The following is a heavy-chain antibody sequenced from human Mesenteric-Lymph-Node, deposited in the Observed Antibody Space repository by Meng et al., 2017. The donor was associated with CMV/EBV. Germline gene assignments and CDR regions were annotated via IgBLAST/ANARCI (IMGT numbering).Heavy chain of an antibody. Sequence: CAASGFTFRTYAMSWVRQAPGKGLEWVSGISGSGSSTYYADSVKGRFTISRDNSKNTLYLQMNRLRAEDTAVYYCAKLDYDILTAFDYWGQGTLVTVSS. CDR3: AKLDYDILTAFDY. CDR1: GFTFRTYA. J-gene: IGHJ4*02. V-gene: IGHV3-23*01. D-gene: IGHD3-9*01. CDR2: ISGSGSST.